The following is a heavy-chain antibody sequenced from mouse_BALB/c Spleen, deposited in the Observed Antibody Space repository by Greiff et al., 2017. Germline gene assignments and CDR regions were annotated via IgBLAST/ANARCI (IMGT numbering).Heavy chain of an antibody. CDR2: INPSSGYT. V-gene: IGHV1-4*02. D-gene: IGHD1-1*01. CDR1: GYTFTSYT. CDR3: ARGGRNYYGSSYDAMDY. Sequence: VQVVESAAELARPGASVKMSCKASGYTFTSYTMHWVKQRPGQGLEWIGYINPSSGYTEYNQKFKDKTTLTADKSSSTAYMQLSSLTSEDSAVYYCARGGRNYYGSSYDAMDYWGQGTSVTVSS. J-gene: IGHJ4*01.